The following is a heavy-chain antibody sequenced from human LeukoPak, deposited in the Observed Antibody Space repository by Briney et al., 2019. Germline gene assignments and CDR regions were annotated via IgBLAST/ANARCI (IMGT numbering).Heavy chain of an antibody. V-gene: IGHV3-23*01. J-gene: IGHJ4*02. CDR2: ISGSGGST. CDR3: AKDYSGYCTNGVCYSLD. Sequence: GGSLRLSCAASGFTFSSYAMSWVRQAPGKGLEWVSAISGSGGSTYYADSVKGRFTISRDNSKNTLYLQMNSLRAEDTAVYYCAKDYSGYCTNGVCYSLDWGQGTLVTVPS. D-gene: IGHD2-8*01. CDR1: GFTFSSYA.